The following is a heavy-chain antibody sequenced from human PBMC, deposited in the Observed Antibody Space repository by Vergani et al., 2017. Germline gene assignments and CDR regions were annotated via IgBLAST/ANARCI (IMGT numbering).Heavy chain of an antibody. CDR1: GGSFSGYY. D-gene: IGHD3-16*02. CDR2: INHSGST. V-gene: IGHV4-34*01. J-gene: IGHJ4*02. CDR3: AMFRGIGGELSTQSFDY. Sequence: QVQLQQWGAGLLKPSETLSLTCAVYGGSFSGYYWSWIRQPPGKGLEWIGEINHSGSTNYNPSLKSRVTISVDTSKNQFSRKLSSVTAADTAVYYCAMFRGIGGELSTQSFDYWGQGTLVTVSS.